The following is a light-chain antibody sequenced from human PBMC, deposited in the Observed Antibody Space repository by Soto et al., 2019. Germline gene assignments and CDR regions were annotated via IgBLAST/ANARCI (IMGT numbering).Light chain of an antibody. V-gene: IGLV1-36*01. CDR2: YDD. CDR3: AAWDDSLNAVV. J-gene: IGLJ2*01. CDR1: SSIIGNNA. Sequence: SVLTQPPSVSEAPRQRVTISCSGSSSIIGNNAVNWYQQLPGKAPKLLIYYDDLLPSGVSDRFSGSKSGTSASLAISGLQSEDEADYYCAAWDDSLNAVVFGGGTKVTVL.